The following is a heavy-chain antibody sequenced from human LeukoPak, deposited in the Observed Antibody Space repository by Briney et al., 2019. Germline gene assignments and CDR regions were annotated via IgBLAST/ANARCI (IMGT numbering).Heavy chain of an antibody. CDR3: ARDLRYGTDAFDI. V-gene: IGHV3-53*04. CDR1: GFTVSSNY. J-gene: IGHJ3*02. Sequence: GGSLRLSCAASGFTVSSNYMSWVRQAPGKGLEWVSVIYSGGSTYYADSVKGRFTISRHNSKNTLYLQMNSPRAEDTAVYYCARDLRYGTDAFDIWGQGTMVTVSS. CDR2: IYSGGST. D-gene: IGHD4-17*01.